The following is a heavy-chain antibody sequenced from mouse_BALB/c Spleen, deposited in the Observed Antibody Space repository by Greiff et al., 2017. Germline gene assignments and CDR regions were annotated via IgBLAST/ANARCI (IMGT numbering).Heavy chain of an antibody. CDR3: ARGKIYYGNYYAMDY. V-gene: IGHV1-4*02. Sequence: QVQLKESAAELARPGASVKMSCKASGYTFTSYTMHWVKQRPGQGLEWIGYINPSSGYTEYNQKFKDKTTLTADKSSSTAYMQLSSLTSEDSAVYYCARGKIYYGNYYAMDYWGQGTSVTVSS. D-gene: IGHD2-1*01. CDR1: GYTFTSYT. J-gene: IGHJ4*01. CDR2: INPSSGYT.